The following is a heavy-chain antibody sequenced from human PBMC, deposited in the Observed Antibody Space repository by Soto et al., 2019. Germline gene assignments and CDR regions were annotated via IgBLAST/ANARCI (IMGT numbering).Heavy chain of an antibody. J-gene: IGHJ6*02. CDR2: IYYSGST. Sequence: SETLSLTCTVSGGYISSSSYYWGWIRQPPGKGLEWIGSIYYSGSTYYNPSPKSRVTISVDTSKNQFSLKLSSVTAADTAVYYCASTAMGNYYYYYGMDVWGQGTTVTVSS. D-gene: IGHD5-18*01. CDR3: ASTAMGNYYYYYGMDV. CDR1: GGYISSSSYY. V-gene: IGHV4-39*01.